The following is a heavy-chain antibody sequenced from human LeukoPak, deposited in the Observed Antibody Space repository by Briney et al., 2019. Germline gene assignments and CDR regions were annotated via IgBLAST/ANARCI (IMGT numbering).Heavy chain of an antibody. D-gene: IGHD3-10*01. Sequence: GGFLRLSCAASGFTFSIYNMNWVRQAPGKGLEWVSYISSSSSTIYYADSVKGRFTISRDNAKNSLYLQMNSLRAEDTAVYYCARSGDRRYYGMDVWGQGTTVTVSS. CDR1: GFTFSIYN. J-gene: IGHJ6*02. V-gene: IGHV3-48*04. CDR3: ARSGDRRYYGMDV. CDR2: ISSSSSTI.